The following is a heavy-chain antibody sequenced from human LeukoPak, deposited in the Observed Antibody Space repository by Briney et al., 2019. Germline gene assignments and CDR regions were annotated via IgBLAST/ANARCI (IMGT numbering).Heavy chain of an antibody. D-gene: IGHD3-9*01. V-gene: IGHV3-74*01. CDR2: IKSDGSST. J-gene: IGHJ4*02. CDR3: ARVHILTGYAFDY. CDR1: GFTFSSYW. Sequence: GGSLRLSCAAPGFTFSSYWMHWVCQAPGKGLVWVSSIKSDGSSTSYADSVKGRLTISRDNARNTLYLQMNSLRAEDTAVYYCARVHILTGYAFDYWGQGTLVTVSS.